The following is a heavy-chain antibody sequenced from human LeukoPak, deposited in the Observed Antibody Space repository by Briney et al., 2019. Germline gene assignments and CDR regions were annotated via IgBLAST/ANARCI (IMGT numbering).Heavy chain of an antibody. V-gene: IGHV3-48*01. CDR3: ARAIWSGSNYYYYGMDV. J-gene: IGHJ6*02. CDR2: ISSGSSTI. D-gene: IGHD3-3*01. Sequence: GGSLRLSCAASGFTVSSYSMNWVRQAPGKGLEWVSYISSGSSTIYYADSVKGRFTISRDNAKNSLYLQMNSLRAEDTAVYYCARAIWSGSNYYYYGMDVWGQGTTVTVSS. CDR1: GFTVSSYS.